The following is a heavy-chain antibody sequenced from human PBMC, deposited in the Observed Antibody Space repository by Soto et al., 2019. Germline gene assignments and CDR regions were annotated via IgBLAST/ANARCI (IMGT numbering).Heavy chain of an antibody. D-gene: IGHD2-2*01. J-gene: IGHJ2*01. CDR1: GGSFSGYY. Sequence: QVQLQQWGAGLLKPSETLSLTCAVYGGSFSGYYWSWIRQPPGKGLEWIGEINHSGSTNYNPSLKVRVPISVDPPKTHSSLRLGSVPPADRAVYYGARVSAYQLLSAWYFDLGARGPLVTVPS. CDR2: INHSGST. CDR3: ARVSAYQLLSAWYFDL. V-gene: IGHV4-34*01.